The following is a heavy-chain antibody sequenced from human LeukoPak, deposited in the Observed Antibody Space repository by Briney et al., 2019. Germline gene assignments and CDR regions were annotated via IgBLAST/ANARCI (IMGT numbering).Heavy chain of an antibody. V-gene: IGHV4-59*01. Sequence: SETLSLTCSVSGGSISSYYWSWIRQPPGKGLEWIGYIYYSGSTNYNPSLKSRVPLSVDTSRNQFSLKLSSVTAADTAVYYCARRDFYDETDWGQGTLVTVSS. J-gene: IGHJ4*02. CDR1: GGSISSYY. D-gene: IGHD5/OR15-5a*01. CDR3: ARRDFYDETD. CDR2: IYYSGST.